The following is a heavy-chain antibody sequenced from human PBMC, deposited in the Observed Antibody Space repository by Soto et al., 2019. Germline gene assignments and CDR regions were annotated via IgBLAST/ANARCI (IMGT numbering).Heavy chain of an antibody. CDR2: ISAYNGNT. V-gene: IGHV1-18*01. J-gene: IGHJ4*02. CDR3: ARDLGCTNGVCYKWGLDY. CDR1: GYTFTSYG. D-gene: IGHD2-8*01. Sequence: ASVKVSCKASGYTFTSYGISWVRQAPGQGLEWMGWISAYNGNTNYAQKLQGRVTMTTDTSTSTAYMELSSVTAADTAVYYCARDLGCTNGVCYKWGLDYWGQGTLVTVSS.